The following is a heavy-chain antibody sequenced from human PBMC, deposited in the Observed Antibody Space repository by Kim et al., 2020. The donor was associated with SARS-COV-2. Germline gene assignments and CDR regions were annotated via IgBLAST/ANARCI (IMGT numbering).Heavy chain of an antibody. CDR1: GFTFSNDW. Sequence: GGSLRLSCAASGFTFSNDWMHWVRQAPGKGLVWVSRINSDGSTINYADSVKGRFTISRDNAKNTLYLQMNSLRDEDTAVYYCARRYYSGSYYYFDYWGQGTRGTVSS. CDR2: INSDGSTI. V-gene: IGHV3-74*01. J-gene: IGHJ4*02. CDR3: ARRYYSGSYYYFDY. D-gene: IGHD1-26*01.